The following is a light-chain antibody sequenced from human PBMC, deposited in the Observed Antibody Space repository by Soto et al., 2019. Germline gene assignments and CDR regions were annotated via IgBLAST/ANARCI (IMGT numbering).Light chain of an antibody. J-gene: IGLJ1*01. CDR2: DND. Sequence: QSVLTQPPSVSAAPGQRVTISCSGSSSDIGNNYVSWYQHLPGTAPKLLIYDNDERPSGIPDRFSGSKSGTSATLRIIGLQTGDEADYYCGTWDSGLSIGVFGTGTKVTVL. CDR1: SSDIGNNY. CDR3: GTWDSGLSIGV. V-gene: IGLV1-51*01.